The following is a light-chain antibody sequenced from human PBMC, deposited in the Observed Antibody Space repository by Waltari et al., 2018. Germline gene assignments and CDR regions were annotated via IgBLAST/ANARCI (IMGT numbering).Light chain of an antibody. Sequence: QSVLTQPPSVSAAPGQKVTISCSGSSPSIGNNYVSWYQHLPGTAPKLLMYGNDKRPSWIPDRFSGSKSGTSATLGITGLQTGDEADYYCASWDNSLSVEIIGGGTKLTVL. V-gene: IGLV1-51*02. J-gene: IGLJ2*01. CDR3: ASWDNSLSVEI. CDR1: SPSIGNNY. CDR2: GND.